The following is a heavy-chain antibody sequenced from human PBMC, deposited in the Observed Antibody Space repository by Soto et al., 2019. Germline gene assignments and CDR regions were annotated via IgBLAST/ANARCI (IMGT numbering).Heavy chain of an antibody. D-gene: IGHD3-10*01. Sequence: GTSVKVSCKASGYTFTSYGITLVRRAPGQGLEWMGWISAYNGNTNYAQKLQGRVTMTTDTSTSTAYMELRSLRSDDTAVYYCASWYYGSGSYYDSDYWGQGTLVTVSS. CDR1: GYTFTSYG. CDR2: ISAYNGNT. CDR3: ASWYYGSGSYYDSDY. J-gene: IGHJ4*02. V-gene: IGHV1-18*01.